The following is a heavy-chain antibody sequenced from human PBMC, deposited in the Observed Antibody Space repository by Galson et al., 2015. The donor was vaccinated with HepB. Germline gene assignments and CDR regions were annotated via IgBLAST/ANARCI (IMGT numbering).Heavy chain of an antibody. CDR1: GGSFSGYY. J-gene: IGHJ1*01. Sequence: ETLSLTCAVYGGSFSGYYWSWIRQPPGKGLEWIGEISHSGSTNYNPSLKSRVAISVDTSKNQFSLKLSSVTAADTAVYYCASSIRNYYYGSVSAPGSHWGQGTLVTVSS. CDR3: ASSIRNYYYGSVSAPGSH. D-gene: IGHD3-10*01. V-gene: IGHV4-34*01. CDR2: ISHSGST.